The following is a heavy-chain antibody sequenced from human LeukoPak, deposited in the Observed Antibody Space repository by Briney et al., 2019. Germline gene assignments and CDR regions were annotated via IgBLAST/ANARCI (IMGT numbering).Heavy chain of an antibody. J-gene: IGHJ4*02. D-gene: IGHD3-10*01. CDR1: GFTFSSYG. CDR2: ISGSGGNT. V-gene: IGHV3-23*01. Sequence: GGSLRLSCAASGFTFSSYGMIWVHQAPGKGLEWVSVISGSGGNTYYADSVKGRFTISRDNSKNTLYLQMNSLRAEDTALYYCAKLYGSGSWYFDYWGQGTLVTVSS. CDR3: AKLYGSGSWYFDY.